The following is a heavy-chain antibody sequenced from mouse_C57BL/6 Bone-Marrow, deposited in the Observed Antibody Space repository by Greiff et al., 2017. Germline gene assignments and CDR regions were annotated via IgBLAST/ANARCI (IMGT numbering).Heavy chain of an antibody. CDR1: GFNIKDDY. J-gene: IGHJ4*01. D-gene: IGHD1-1*01. CDR2: IDPENGDT. CDR3: TFYYYGSSGGVDY. Sequence: VQLQQSGAELVRPGASVKLSCTASGFNIKDDYMHWVKQRPEQGLEWIGWIDPENGDTEYASKFQGKATITADTSSNTAYLQLSSLTSEDTAVYYCTFYYYGSSGGVDYWGQGTSVTVSS. V-gene: IGHV14-4*01.